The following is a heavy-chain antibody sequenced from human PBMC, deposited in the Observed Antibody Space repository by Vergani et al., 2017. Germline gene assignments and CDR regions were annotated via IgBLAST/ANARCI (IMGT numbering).Heavy chain of an antibody. J-gene: IGHJ6*02. V-gene: IGHV1-2*02. CDR2: INPNSGGT. D-gene: IGHD2-2*01. Sequence: QVQLVQSGAEVKKPGASVKVSCKASGYTFTSYGISWVRQAPGQGLEWMRWINPNSGGTNYAQKFQGRVTMTRDTSISTAYMELSRLRSDDTAVYYCARXLIVVVPADYYYYGMDVWGQGTTVTVSS. CDR1: GYTFTSYG. CDR3: ARXLIVVVPADYYYYGMDV.